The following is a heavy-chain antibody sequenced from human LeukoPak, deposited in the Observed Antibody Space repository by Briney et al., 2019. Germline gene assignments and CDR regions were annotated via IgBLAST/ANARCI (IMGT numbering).Heavy chain of an antibody. CDR3: ATSSGSYGAFDI. Sequence: SVKVSCKASGGTFSSYAISWVRQAPGQGLEWMGRIIPILGIANYAQKFQGRVTITADKSTGTAYMELSSLRSEDTAVYYCATSSGSYGAFDIWGQGTMVTVSS. CDR2: IIPILGIA. CDR1: GGTFSSYA. V-gene: IGHV1-69*04. D-gene: IGHD1-26*01. J-gene: IGHJ3*02.